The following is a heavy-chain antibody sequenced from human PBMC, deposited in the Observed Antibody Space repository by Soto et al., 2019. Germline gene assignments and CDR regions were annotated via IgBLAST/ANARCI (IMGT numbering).Heavy chain of an antibody. CDR3: VRDGSKTLRDWFDP. Sequence: PSETLSLTYTVSGASISGFYWSWIRQSAGKGLEWIGRIYATGTTDYNPSLKSRVMMSVDTAKKQFSLKLRSVTAADTAVYYCVRDGSKTLRDWFDPWGQGISVTVSS. CDR1: GASISGFY. D-gene: IGHD2-2*03. J-gene: IGHJ5*02. V-gene: IGHV4-4*07. CDR2: IYATGTT.